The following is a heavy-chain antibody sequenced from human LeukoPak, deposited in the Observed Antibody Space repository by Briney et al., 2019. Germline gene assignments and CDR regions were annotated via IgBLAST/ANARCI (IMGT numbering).Heavy chain of an antibody. V-gene: IGHV4-34*01. CDR3: ARRDSSGWYHY. Sequence: PSETLSLTCAVYGGSFSGYYWSWIRQPPGKGLEWIGEINHSGSTNYNPSLKSRVTISVDTSKNQFSLKLSSVTAADTAVYYCARRDSSGWYHYWGQGTLVTVSS. CDR1: GGSFSGYY. J-gene: IGHJ4*02. CDR2: INHSGST. D-gene: IGHD6-19*01.